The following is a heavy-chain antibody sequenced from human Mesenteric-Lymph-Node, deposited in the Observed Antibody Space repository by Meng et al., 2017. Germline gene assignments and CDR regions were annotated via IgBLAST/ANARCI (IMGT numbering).Heavy chain of an antibody. Sequence: PGSAPGMVKASRPLSLTCTGFGDSLSSGEYLWSWIRPPTGKGLEWIGYMDYRGSPFYTPSLKRRVIISVDTSKNQFPLKLRPVPAADTAVYFCARGEMLWDYWGQGTLVTVSS. CDR1: GDSLSSGEYL. D-gene: IGHD2-2*01. CDR2: MDYRGSP. CDR3: ARGEMLWDY. J-gene: IGHJ4*02. V-gene: IGHV4-30-4*01.